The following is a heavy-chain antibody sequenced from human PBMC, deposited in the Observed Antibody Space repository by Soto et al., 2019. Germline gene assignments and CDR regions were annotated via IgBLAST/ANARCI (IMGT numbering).Heavy chain of an antibody. CDR3: ARVGIRSGSRWYFDY. CDR2: IIPIFGTA. Sequence: GASVKVSCKSSGGTFSSYAISWVRQAPGQGLEWMGGIIPIFGTANYAQKFQGSVTITADESTSTAYMELSSLRSEDTAVYYCARVGIRSGSRWYFDYWGQGTLVTVSS. D-gene: IGHD3-3*01. J-gene: IGHJ4*02. CDR1: GGTFSSYA. V-gene: IGHV1-69*13.